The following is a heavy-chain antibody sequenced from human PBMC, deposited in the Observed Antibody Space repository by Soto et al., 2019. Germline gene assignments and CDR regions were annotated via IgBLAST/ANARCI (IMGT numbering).Heavy chain of an antibody. J-gene: IGHJ6*02. CDR1: GYTFTNYG. Sequence: ASVKVSCKTSGYTFTNYGIHRVRKAPGQGLEWMGWISAYHRNTNYAQRLQGRVTMTTDTSTSTAYMELRRLRSDDTAVYYCARDSYYYGSGSYPYCYGMDVWGQETTVTVSS. D-gene: IGHD3-10*01. CDR2: ISAYHRNT. V-gene: IGHV1-18*01. CDR3: ARDSYYYGSGSYPYCYGMDV.